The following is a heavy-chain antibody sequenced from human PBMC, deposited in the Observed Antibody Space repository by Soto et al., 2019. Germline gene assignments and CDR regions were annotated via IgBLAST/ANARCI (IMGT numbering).Heavy chain of an antibody. CDR1: GFTFSSYG. D-gene: IGHD3-3*01. V-gene: IGHV3-30*18. Sequence: PGGSLRLSCAASGFTFSSYGMHWVRQAPGKGLEWVAVISYDGSNKYYADSVKGRFTISRDNSKNTLYLQMNSLRAEDTAVYYCAKDGARAEYYDFWSGPSPYYCYYMDVWGKGTTVTVSS. CDR2: ISYDGSNK. CDR3: AKDGARAEYYDFWSGPSPYYCYYMDV. J-gene: IGHJ6*03.